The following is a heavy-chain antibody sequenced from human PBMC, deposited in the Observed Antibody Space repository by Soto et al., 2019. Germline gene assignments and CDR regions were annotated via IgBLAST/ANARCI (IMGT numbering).Heavy chain of an antibody. CDR3: ARGVAGTGPDY. D-gene: IGHD6-19*01. CDR2: IGVVGDT. CDR1: GFSFSSYD. J-gene: IGHJ4*02. Sequence: EVQLVESGGGLVQPGGSLRLSCAASGFSFSSYDMHWVRQPTGKGLGWVAAIGVVGDTYYPGSVKGRFAISRENAKNSLYLQINSLRAGDTAVYYCARGVAGTGPDYWGQGTLVTVSS. V-gene: IGHV3-13*04.